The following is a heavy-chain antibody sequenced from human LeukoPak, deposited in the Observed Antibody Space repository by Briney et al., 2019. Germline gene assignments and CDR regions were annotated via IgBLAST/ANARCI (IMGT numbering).Heavy chain of an antibody. CDR3: AREFRGGGESGILDY. Sequence: SETLSLTCTVSGGSISIGSYYWGWIRQPAGKGLEWIGRIYAGGNTNYNPSHYSPSLKSRVIISIDTSKSQFSLNLTSVTAADPAVYYCAREFRGGGESGILDYWGQGTLVTVSS. CDR1: GGSISIGSYY. V-gene: IGHV4-61*02. CDR2: IYAGGNT. J-gene: IGHJ4*02. D-gene: IGHD2-21*01.